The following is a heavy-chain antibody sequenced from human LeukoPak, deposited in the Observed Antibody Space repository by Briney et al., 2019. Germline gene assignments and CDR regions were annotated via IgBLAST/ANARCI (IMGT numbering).Heavy chain of an antibody. CDR1: GFTFSSYG. Sequence: GGSLRLSCAASGFTFSSYGMHWVRQAPGKGLEWVAFIRYDGSNKYYADSVKGRFTISRDNAKNSLYLQMNSLRAEDTAVYYCASFAQVSKDYWGQGTLVTVSS. V-gene: IGHV3-30*02. J-gene: IGHJ4*02. CDR3: ASFAQVSKDY. CDR2: IRYDGSNK. D-gene: IGHD3-3*02.